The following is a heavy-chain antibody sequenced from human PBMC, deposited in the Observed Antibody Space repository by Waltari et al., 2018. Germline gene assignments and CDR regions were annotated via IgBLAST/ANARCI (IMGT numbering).Heavy chain of an antibody. CDR3: AKDRRMKIAVAGIDY. V-gene: IGHV3-30*02. D-gene: IGHD6-19*01. J-gene: IGHJ4*02. CDR2: IRDDGSNK. CDR1: GFTFSSYG. Sequence: QVQLVESGGGVVQPGGSLRLSCAASGFTFSSYGMHWVRQAPGKGLEWVAFIRDDGSNKYNADAVKGRFTISRENSKNTMYLQMNSLRAEDTAVYYCAKDRRMKIAVAGIDYWGQGTLVTVSS.